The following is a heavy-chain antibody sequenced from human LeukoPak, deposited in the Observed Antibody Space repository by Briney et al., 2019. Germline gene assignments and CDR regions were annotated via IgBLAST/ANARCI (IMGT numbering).Heavy chain of an antibody. V-gene: IGHV3-7*04. CDR3: ARDKSLNRAVAGTLDY. CDR2: IKQDGSEK. Sequence: GGSLRLSCAASGFTFSSYWMSWVRQAPGKGLEWVANIKQDGSEKYYVDSVKGRFTISRDNAKNSPYLQMNSLRAEDTAVYYCARDKSLNRAVAGTLDYWGQGTLVTVSS. D-gene: IGHD6-19*01. J-gene: IGHJ4*02. CDR1: GFTFSSYW.